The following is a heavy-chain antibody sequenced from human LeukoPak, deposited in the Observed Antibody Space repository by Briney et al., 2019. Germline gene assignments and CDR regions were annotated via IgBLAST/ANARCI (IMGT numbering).Heavy chain of an antibody. CDR1: GYTFTSYG. CDR3: ARRQITMVRGVPDYYGMDV. CDR2: ISAYNGNT. V-gene: IGHV1-18*01. D-gene: IGHD3-10*01. Sequence: ASVKVSCKASGYTFTSYGISWVRQAPGQGLEWMGLISAYNGNTNYAQKLQGRVTMTTDTSTSTAYMELRSLRSDDTAVYYCARRQITMVRGVPDYYGMDVWGQGTTVTVSS. J-gene: IGHJ6*02.